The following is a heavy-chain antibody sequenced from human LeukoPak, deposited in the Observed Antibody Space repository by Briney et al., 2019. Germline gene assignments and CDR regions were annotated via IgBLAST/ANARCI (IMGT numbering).Heavy chain of an antibody. J-gene: IGHJ5*02. V-gene: IGHV7-4-1*02. CDR1: GYTFTSYA. CDR3: ARGKGAFRHDWFDP. CDR2: INTNTGTP. D-gene: IGHD6-6*01. Sequence: GASVKVSCKASGYTFTSYAMNWVRQAPGQGLEWMGWINTNTGTPTYAQGLTGRFVFSLDTSVSTAYVQISSLKAEDTAVYYCARGKGAFRHDWFDPWGQGILVTVSS.